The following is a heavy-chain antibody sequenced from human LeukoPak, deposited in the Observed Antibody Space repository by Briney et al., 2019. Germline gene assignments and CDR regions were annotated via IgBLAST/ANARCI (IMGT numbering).Heavy chain of an antibody. CDR1: GFTFSSYA. CDR2: ISGSGGST. J-gene: IGHJ5*02. Sequence: GGSLRLSCAASGFTFSSYAMSWVRQAPGKGLEWVSAISGSGGSTYYADSVKGRFTISRDKSTNTLYLQMNSLRAEDTAVYYCAKLLLFGELRFDPWGQGTLVTVSS. V-gene: IGHV3-23*01. D-gene: IGHD3-10*01. CDR3: AKLLLFGELRFDP.